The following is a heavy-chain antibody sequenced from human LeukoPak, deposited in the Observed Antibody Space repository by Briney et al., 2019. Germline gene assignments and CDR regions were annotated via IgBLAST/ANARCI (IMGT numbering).Heavy chain of an antibody. Sequence: DSVKVSCKASGYTFTSYGISWVRQAPGQGLEWMGWISAYNGNTNYAQKLQGRVTMTTDTSTSTAYMELRSLRSDDTAVYYCARDGDSGYSYGTSDYWGQGTLVTVSS. CDR2: ISAYNGNT. CDR3: ARDGDSGYSYGTSDY. D-gene: IGHD5-18*01. V-gene: IGHV1-18*01. CDR1: GYTFTSYG. J-gene: IGHJ4*02.